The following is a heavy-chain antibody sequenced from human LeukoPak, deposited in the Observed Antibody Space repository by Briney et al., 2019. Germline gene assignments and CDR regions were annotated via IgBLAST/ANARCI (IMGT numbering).Heavy chain of an antibody. D-gene: IGHD4-11*01. Sequence: GASVKVSCKASGYTFTGYYMHWVRQAPGQGLEWMGWINPNSGGTNYAQKFQGRVTITRNTSISTAYMELSSLRSEDTAVYYCARGISNSFDYWGQGTLVTVSS. CDR3: ARGISNSFDY. V-gene: IGHV1-2*02. CDR1: GYTFTGYY. CDR2: INPNSGGT. J-gene: IGHJ4*02.